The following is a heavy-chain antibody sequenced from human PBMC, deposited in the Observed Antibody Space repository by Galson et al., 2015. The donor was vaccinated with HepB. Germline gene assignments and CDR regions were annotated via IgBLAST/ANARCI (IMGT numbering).Heavy chain of an antibody. V-gene: IGHV1-18*01. CDR3: ARGSSADAGYYSGMDV. CDR2: ISAYNGNT. Sequence: SVKVSCKASGYTFTSYGISWVRQAPGQGLEWMGWISAYNGNTNYAQKLQGRVTMTTDTSTSTAYMELRSLRSEDTAVYYCARGSSADAGYYSGMDVWGQGTTVPVSS. CDR1: GYTFTSYG. D-gene: IGHD6-19*01. J-gene: IGHJ6*02.